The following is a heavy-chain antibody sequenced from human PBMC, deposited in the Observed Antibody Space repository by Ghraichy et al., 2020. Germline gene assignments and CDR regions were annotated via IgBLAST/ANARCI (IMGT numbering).Heavy chain of an antibody. CDR3: ARVYTGYRFDY. J-gene: IGHJ4*02. D-gene: IGHD5-12*01. Sequence: GSLRLSCTVSGNSISSYYWSWIRQPPGKGLEWIGYIYYSGGTNYNPSLKSRVSISIDTSKNQFSLKLSSVTAADTAVYYCARVYTGYRFDYWGQGTLVTVSS. CDR1: GNSISSYY. CDR2: IYYSGGT. V-gene: IGHV4-59*01.